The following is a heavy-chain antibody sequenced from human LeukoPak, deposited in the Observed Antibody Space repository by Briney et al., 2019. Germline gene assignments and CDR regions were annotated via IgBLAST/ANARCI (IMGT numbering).Heavy chain of an antibody. Sequence: GGSLRLSCAASGFTFSSYSMSWVRQAPGKGLELISYIDISGSTIYYADSVKGRFTISRDNAKNSLYLQMNSLRDEDTAVFYCARTEWDSHPGSFDIWGQGTMVTVSS. CDR3: ARTEWDSHPGSFDI. V-gene: IGHV3-48*02. D-gene: IGHD1-26*01. CDR1: GFTFSSYS. CDR2: IDISGSTI. J-gene: IGHJ3*02.